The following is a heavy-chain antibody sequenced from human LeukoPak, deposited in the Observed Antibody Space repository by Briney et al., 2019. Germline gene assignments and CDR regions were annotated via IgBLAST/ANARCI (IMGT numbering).Heavy chain of an antibody. CDR2: MHYSGAT. V-gene: IGHV4-34*01. CDR3: ARGILGLYYFDV. D-gene: IGHD3-16*01. CDR1: SGSFPGYY. J-gene: IGHJ2*01. Sequence: KPSETLSLTCTISSGSFPGYYWTWIREAPGKGLEWIGEMHYSGATSYKPSLRSRVTISRGTSENQFSLEVTSVTAADTAIYYCARGILGLYYFDVWGRGTSVTVSS.